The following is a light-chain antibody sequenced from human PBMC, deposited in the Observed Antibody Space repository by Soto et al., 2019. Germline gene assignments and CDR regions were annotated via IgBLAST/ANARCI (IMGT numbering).Light chain of an antibody. J-gene: IGLJ1*01. CDR1: SSDVGGSNY. CDR3: GSYSSSSTLYV. V-gene: IGLV2-14*03. Sequence: ALTQPASVSGSPGQSITISCTGTSSDVGGSNYVSWYQQHPGKAPKLMIYDVSNRPSGVSNRFSGSKSGNTASLTISGLQAEDEADYYCGSYSSSSTLYVFGTGTKVTVL. CDR2: DVS.